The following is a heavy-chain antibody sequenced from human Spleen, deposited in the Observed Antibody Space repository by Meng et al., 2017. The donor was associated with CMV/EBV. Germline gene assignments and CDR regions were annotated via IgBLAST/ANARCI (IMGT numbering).Heavy chain of an antibody. J-gene: IGHJ5*02. Sequence: SVKVSCKASGGTFNNYGVSWVRQAPGQGLEWMGGIVPMFDTPNYAQKFQGRVTITADESTSTVYMELSSLTSDDTAVYYCAGYCSITSCPNWFDPWGQGTLVTVSS. D-gene: IGHD2-2*01. CDR3: AGYCSITSCPNWFDP. CDR2: IVPMFDTP. CDR1: GGTFNNYG. V-gene: IGHV1-69*13.